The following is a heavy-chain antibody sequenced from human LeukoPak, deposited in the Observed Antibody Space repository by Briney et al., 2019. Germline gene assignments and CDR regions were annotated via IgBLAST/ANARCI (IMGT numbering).Heavy chain of an antibody. CDR2: IYTSGST. CDR1: GGSISSYY. D-gene: IGHD5-12*01. J-gene: IGHJ4*02. Sequence: SETLSLTCTVSGGSISSYYWSWIRQPAGKGLEWIGRIYTSGSTNYNPSLKSRVTISLDTSNNQFSLKFNSVTAADTAVYYCARALATMFFDYWGQGTLVTVST. V-gene: IGHV4-4*07. CDR3: ARALATMFFDY.